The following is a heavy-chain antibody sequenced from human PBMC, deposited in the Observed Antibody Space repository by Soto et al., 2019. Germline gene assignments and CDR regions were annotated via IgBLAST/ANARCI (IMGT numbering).Heavy chain of an antibody. Sequence: ASVKVSCKASGYTFTSYGISWVRQAPGQGLEWMGWISAYNGNTNYAQKLQGRVTMTTDTSTSTAYMELGSLRSDDTAVYYCAREPYYDFWSGRPMGELFDYWGQGTLVTVSS. J-gene: IGHJ4*02. D-gene: IGHD3-3*01. CDR1: GYTFTSYG. CDR2: ISAYNGNT. CDR3: AREPYYDFWSGRPMGELFDY. V-gene: IGHV1-18*01.